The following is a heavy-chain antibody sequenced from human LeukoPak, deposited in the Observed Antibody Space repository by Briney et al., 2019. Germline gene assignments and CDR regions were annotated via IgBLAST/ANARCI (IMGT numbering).Heavy chain of an antibody. CDR1: GFTVSSNY. D-gene: IGHD4-23*01. CDR3: ASSLYGGNSVVGGALDY. CDR2: IYSGGST. Sequence: GGSLRLSCAASGFTVSSNYMSWVRQAPGKGLEWVSVIYSGGSTYYADSVKGRFTISRDNSKNTLYLQMNSLRAEDTAVYYCASSLYGGNSVVGGALDYWGQGTLVTVSS. J-gene: IGHJ4*02. V-gene: IGHV3-53*01.